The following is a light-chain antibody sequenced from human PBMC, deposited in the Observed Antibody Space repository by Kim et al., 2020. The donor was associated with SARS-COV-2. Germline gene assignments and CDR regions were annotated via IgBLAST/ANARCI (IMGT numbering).Light chain of an antibody. J-gene: IGKJ1*01. Sequence: EVVLTQSPATLSLSPGERATLSCRASQSVSRYLAWYQQKPGQAPRLLIYDALKRATGIPARFSGSGSGTDFTLTISSLEPEDFAVYYCQQRSDWSQTFGQGTKVDIK. CDR3: QQRSDWSQT. CDR1: QSVSRY. V-gene: IGKV3-11*01. CDR2: DAL.